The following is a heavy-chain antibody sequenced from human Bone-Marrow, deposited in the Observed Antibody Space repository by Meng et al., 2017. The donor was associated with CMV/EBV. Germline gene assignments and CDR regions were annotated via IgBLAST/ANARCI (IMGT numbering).Heavy chain of an antibody. CDR2: IIPIFGTA. D-gene: IGHD2-8*02. V-gene: IGHV1-69*06. CDR1: GGTFSSYT. CDR3: ARVLVGYDNGGDF. Sequence: SVKVSCKASGGTFSSYTISWVRQAPGQGLEWMGGIIPIFGTANYAQKFQGRVTITADKSTSTAYMELSSLRSEDTAVYYCARVLVGYDNGGDFWGQGTTVTVSS. J-gene: IGHJ6*02.